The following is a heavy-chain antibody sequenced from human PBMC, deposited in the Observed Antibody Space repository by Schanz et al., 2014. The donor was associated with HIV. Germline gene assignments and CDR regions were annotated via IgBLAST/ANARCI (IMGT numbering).Heavy chain of an antibody. CDR2: INPYNGNT. D-gene: IGHD2-2*01. CDR3: ARDLRVVPAASDNWFDP. V-gene: IGHV1-18*01. CDR1: GFTFTSFA. Sequence: QVQLVQSGSEVKKDGASVKVSCKTSGFTFTSFALSWVRQAPGQGLEWLGWINPYNGNTHYAQKFQGRVTMTTDTSTSTAYMELRNLRPDDTAVYYCARDLRVVPAASDNWFDPWGQGTLVTVSS. J-gene: IGHJ5*02.